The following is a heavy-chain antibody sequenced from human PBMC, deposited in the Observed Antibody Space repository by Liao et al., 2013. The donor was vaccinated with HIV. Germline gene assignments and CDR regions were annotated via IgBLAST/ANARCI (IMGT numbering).Heavy chain of an antibody. D-gene: IGHD1-7*01. Sequence: QVQLQESGPGLVKPSQTLSLTCTVSGGSISSGSYFWSWIRQPAGKGLEWIGRIHTSGSTNYNPSLKSRVTIAVDTSKNQFSLKLSSVTAADTAVYYCARAQTGTRRSANWLDPWGQGTLVTVSS. CDR3: ARAQTGTRRSANWLDP. J-gene: IGHJ5*02. CDR1: GGSISSGSYF. V-gene: IGHV4-61*02. CDR2: IHTSGST.